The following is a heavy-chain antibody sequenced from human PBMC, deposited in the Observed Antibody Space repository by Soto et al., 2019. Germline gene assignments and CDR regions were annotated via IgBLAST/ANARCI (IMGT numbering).Heavy chain of an antibody. J-gene: IGHJ5*02. Sequence: PGGSLRLSCNCSGFRFSEHAMTWVRQAPGKGLEWVGFIRNTPYGGTTDYAASVRGRFTISREDSASIAYLQMNSLKTEDSGLYYCSRGSFGYYGPWGPGTLVTVSS. D-gene: IGHD2-2*03. CDR2: IRNTPYGGTT. CDR1: GFRFSEHA. CDR3: SRGSFGYYGP. V-gene: IGHV3-49*04.